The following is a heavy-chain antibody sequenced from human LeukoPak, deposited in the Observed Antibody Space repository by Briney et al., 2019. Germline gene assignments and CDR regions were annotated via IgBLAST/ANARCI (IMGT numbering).Heavy chain of an antibody. CDR2: IYHSGST. V-gene: IGHV4-4*02. CDR1: GGSIRSNYY. J-gene: IGHJ4*02. D-gene: IGHD6-13*01. CDR3: RAAAGRHY. Sequence: SETLSLTCTVSGGSIRSNYYWGWIRQPPGKGLEWIGEIYHSGSTNYNPSLKSRVTISVDKSKNQFSLKLSSVTAADTAVYYCRAAAGRHYWGQGTLVTVSS.